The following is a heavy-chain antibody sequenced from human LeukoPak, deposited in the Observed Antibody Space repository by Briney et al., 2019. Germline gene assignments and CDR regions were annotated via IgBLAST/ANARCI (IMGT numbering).Heavy chain of an antibody. J-gene: IGHJ4*02. D-gene: IGHD5-18*01. Sequence: GGSLRLSCAASGFTFSSYGMHWVRQAPGKGLEWAAVISYDGTNKYYADSVKGRFTISRDNSKNTLYLQMNSLRAEDTAVYYCAKSGRRGYSYGYRFKYYYDYWGQGTLVTVSS. V-gene: IGHV3-30*18. CDR3: AKSGRRGYSYGYRFKYYYDY. CDR2: ISYDGTNK. CDR1: GFTFSSYG.